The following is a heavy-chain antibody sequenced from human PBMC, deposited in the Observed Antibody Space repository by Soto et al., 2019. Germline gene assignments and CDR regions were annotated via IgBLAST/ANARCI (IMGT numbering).Heavy chain of an antibody. CDR2: ILYDGSNE. V-gene: IGHV3-30*18. CDR3: AKGLALMADH. Sequence: PGGSLRLSCTDSGFSFNTYVMDWVRQAPGKGLEWVARILYDGSNEYYADPVKGRFTISRDNSKNTLYLQMDRLRVEDTAVYFCAKGLALMADHWGQGTPVTVSS. J-gene: IGHJ4*02. D-gene: IGHD2-21*01. CDR1: GFSFNTYV.